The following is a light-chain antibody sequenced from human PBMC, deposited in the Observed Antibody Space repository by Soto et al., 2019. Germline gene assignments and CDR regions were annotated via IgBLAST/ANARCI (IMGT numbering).Light chain of an antibody. CDR2: EVS. Sequence: QSALTQPASVSGYPGQSITISCTGTSSDVGGYNYVSWYQQHPGKAPKLMIYEVSNRPSGVSNRFSGSKSGNTASLTISGLQAEDEADYYCCSYTSSSTLYVFGTGTKVTVL. V-gene: IGLV2-14*01. J-gene: IGLJ1*01. CDR1: SSDVGGYNY. CDR3: CSYTSSSTLYV.